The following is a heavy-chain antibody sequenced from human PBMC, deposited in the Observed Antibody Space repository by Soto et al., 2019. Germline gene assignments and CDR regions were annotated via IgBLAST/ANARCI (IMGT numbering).Heavy chain of an antibody. CDR3: ARDREPDGIWTFDS. V-gene: IGHV3-23*01. CDR2: SYSTGGT. J-gene: IGHJ4*02. CDR1: GFTLAKYT. D-gene: IGHD3-9*01. Sequence: PGGSLRLSCAASGFTLAKYTTGWVRQAPGKGLEWVAESYSTGGTEYADSVKGRFTIFRDNSKSTLFLQMNSLGVGDTALYYCARDREPDGIWTFDSWGQGTLVTVSS.